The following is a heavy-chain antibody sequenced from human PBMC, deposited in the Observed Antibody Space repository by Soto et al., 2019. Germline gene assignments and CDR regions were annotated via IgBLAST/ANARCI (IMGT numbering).Heavy chain of an antibody. D-gene: IGHD2-15*01. V-gene: IGHV1-69*13. CDR3: ARDGYCGGGSCSPFALFDP. Sequence: SVKVSCKASGGTFSSYAISWVRQAPGQGLEWMGGIIPIFGTANYAQKFQGRVTITADESTSTAYMELSSLRSEDTAVYYCARDGYCGGGSCSPFALFDPWGQGTLVTVSS. J-gene: IGHJ5*02. CDR1: GGTFSSYA. CDR2: IIPIFGTA.